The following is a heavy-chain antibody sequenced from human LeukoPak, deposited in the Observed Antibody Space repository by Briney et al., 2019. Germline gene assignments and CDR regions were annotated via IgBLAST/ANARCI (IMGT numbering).Heavy chain of an antibody. CDR1: GFTFSSYS. CDR2: ISSSSSYI. V-gene: IGHV3-21*01. D-gene: IGHD2-2*01. J-gene: IGHJ4*02. CDR3: ARDLGNDCSSTSCVG. Sequence: GRSLRLSCAASGFTFSSYSMNWVRQAPGKGLEWVSSISSSSSYIYYADSVKGRFTISRDNAKNSLYLQMNSLRAEDTAVYYCARDLGNDCSSTSCVGWGQGTLVTVSS.